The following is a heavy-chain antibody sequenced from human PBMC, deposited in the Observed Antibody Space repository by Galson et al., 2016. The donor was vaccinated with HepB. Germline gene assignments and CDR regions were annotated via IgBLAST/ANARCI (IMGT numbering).Heavy chain of an antibody. CDR2: IYHTGTS. CDR3: ARAAIIPGARMVFDP. D-gene: IGHD2-2*01. V-gene: IGHV4-4*02. J-gene: IGHJ5*02. CDR1: GASISDSNW. Sequence: SETLSLTCAVYGASISDSNWWTWVRQVPGKGLEWIGEIYHTGTSNNNPFLSSRFTLSVDKSRNQFSLNVTTVTAADTAGYYCARAAIIPGARMVFDPWGQGILVTVSS.